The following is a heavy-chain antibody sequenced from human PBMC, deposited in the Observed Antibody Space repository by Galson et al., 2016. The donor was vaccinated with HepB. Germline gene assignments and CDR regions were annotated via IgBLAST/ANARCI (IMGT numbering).Heavy chain of an antibody. D-gene: IGHD4-11*01. J-gene: IGHJ4*02. CDR1: GFTFSSYG. CDR2: ISKDGTNK. V-gene: IGHV3-30*12. Sequence: SLRLSCAASGFTFSSYGMHWVRQAPGKGLEWVALISKDGTNKYSTDSVKGRFTISRDNSKNTLYLQMNSLRAEDTAVYYCAHPRTPTTSYFYYWGQGTLVTVSS. CDR3: AHPRTPTTSYFYY.